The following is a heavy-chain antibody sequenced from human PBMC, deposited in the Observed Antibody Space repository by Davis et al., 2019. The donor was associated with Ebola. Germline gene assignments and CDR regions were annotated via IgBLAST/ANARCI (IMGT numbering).Heavy chain of an antibody. CDR2: IYYTGST. CDR3: ARVGSGEFFYYYGMDV. J-gene: IGHJ6*02. Sequence: SETLSLTCTVSGGSINYHYWSWIRQPPGKGLEWIGYIYYTGSTNYNPSLKSRVTISVDTSKNQFSLKLSSVTAADTAVYYCARVGSGEFFYYYGMDVWGQGTTVTVSS. D-gene: IGHD3-10*01. CDR1: GGSINYHY. V-gene: IGHV4-59*11.